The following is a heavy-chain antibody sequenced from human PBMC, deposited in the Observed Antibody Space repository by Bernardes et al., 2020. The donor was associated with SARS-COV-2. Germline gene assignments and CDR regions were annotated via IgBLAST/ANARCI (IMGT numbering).Heavy chain of an antibody. CDR2: IYHGGNT. CDR1: GGSVTSGGYF. D-gene: IGHD6-13*01. CDR3: AWAPAAPGTPFEY. V-gene: IGHV4-31*03. J-gene: IGHJ4*02. Sequence: SETLSLTCTVSGGSVTSGGYFWGWIRQHPGKGLEWIGYIYHGGNTYYNPSLKSRVAISKGTSKNQFSLKLESVTAADTAMYYCAWAPAAPGTPFEYWGQGTLVTVSS.